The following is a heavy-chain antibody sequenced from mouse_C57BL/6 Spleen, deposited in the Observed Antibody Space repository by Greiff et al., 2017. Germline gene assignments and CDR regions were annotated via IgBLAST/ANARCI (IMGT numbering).Heavy chain of an antibody. V-gene: IGHV1-64*01. CDR2: IHPNSGST. D-gene: IGHD1-1*01. Sequence: QVQLQQPGAELVKPGASVKLSCKASGYTFTSYWMHWVKQRPGQGLEWIGMIHPNSGSTNYNEKFKSKAPLTVDKSSSTAYMQRSSLTSEDSAVYCCARRLVLASICYFDVWGTGTTVTVSS. CDR3: ARRLVLASICYFDV. CDR1: GYTFTSYW. J-gene: IGHJ1*03.